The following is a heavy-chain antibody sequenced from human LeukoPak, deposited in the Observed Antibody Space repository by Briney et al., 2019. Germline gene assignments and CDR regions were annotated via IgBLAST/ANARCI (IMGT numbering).Heavy chain of an antibody. CDR2: IYHSGST. V-gene: IGHV4-4*02. Sequence: SGTLSLTCAVSGGSISSSNWWSWVLQPSGKGLEWIGEIYHSGSTNYNPSLKSRVTISVDKSKNQFSLKLSSVTAADTAVYYCARAGGSWYFRAFDIWGQGTMVTVSS. D-gene: IGHD6-13*01. CDR3: ARAGGSWYFRAFDI. CDR1: GGSISSSNW. J-gene: IGHJ3*02.